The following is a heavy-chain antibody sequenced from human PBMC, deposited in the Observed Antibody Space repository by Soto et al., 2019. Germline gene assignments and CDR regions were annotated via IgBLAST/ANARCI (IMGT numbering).Heavy chain of an antibody. Sequence: PGGSLRLSCAASGFTFSNYAMSWVRQAPGRGLEWVSAISDSGGNTNYVDSVKGRFTISRDNSKNTLYLQMNSLKTEDTAVYYCTSQWDSDYWGQGTLVTVSS. J-gene: IGHJ4*02. D-gene: IGHD1-26*01. CDR2: ISDSGGNT. CDR3: TSQWDSDY. CDR1: GFTFSNYA. V-gene: IGHV3-23*01.